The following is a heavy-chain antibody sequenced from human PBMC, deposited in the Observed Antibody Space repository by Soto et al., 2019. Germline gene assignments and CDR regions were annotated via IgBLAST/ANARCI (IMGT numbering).Heavy chain of an antibody. CDR1: GFTVTSNY. J-gene: IGHJ6*03. V-gene: IGHV3-66*01. Sequence: GGSLRLSCAASGFTVTSNYMSWVRQAAGKGLEWVSVIYSGGSTYYADSVKGRFTISRDNSKNTLYLQINSLRAEDTAVYYCARAPMLYCSGGSCYGDYMDVWGKGTTVTVSS. D-gene: IGHD2-15*01. CDR2: IYSGGST. CDR3: ARAPMLYCSGGSCYGDYMDV.